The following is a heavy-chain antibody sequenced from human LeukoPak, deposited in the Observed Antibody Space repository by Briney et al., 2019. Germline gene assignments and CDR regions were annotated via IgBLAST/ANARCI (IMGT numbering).Heavy chain of an antibody. J-gene: IGHJ3*02. Sequence: GESLKISCKGSGYSFTSYWIGWVRLMPGKGLEWMGIIYPGDSDTRYSPSFQGQVTISADKSISTAYLQWSSLKASDTAMYYCARPEQWLESAFDIWGQGTMVPVSS. CDR2: IYPGDSDT. CDR3: ARPEQWLESAFDI. CDR1: GYSFTSYW. D-gene: IGHD6-19*01. V-gene: IGHV5-51*01.